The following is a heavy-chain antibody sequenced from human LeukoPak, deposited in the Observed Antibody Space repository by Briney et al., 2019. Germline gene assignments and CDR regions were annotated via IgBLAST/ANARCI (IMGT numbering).Heavy chain of an antibody. Sequence: PGGSLRLSCAASGFTVSSNYMSWVRQAPGKGLEWVSVIYSDGNTFYTDSVKGRFTISRDTSKNTVYLQMNSLRAEDTAVYFCARGGPLGTTMGHFDHWGQGSQVTVSS. CDR3: ARGGPLGTTMGHFDH. J-gene: IGHJ4*02. D-gene: IGHD7-27*01. CDR2: IYSDGNT. CDR1: GFTVSSNY. V-gene: IGHV3-53*01.